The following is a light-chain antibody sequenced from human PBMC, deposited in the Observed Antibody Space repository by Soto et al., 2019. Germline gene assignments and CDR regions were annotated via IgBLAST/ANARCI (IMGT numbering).Light chain of an antibody. CDR2: NDN. V-gene: IGLV1-44*01. J-gene: IGLJ2*01. CDR3: AAWDGSLKRVV. CDR1: SSNIGTNT. Sequence: QSVPTQAPSASGTPGQRVTISCSGSSSNIGTNTVNWYQQLPGTAPKLLIYNDNQRPSGVPDRFSGSKSDTSASLAISGLQSDDEADYYCAAWDGSLKRVVFGGGTKVTVL.